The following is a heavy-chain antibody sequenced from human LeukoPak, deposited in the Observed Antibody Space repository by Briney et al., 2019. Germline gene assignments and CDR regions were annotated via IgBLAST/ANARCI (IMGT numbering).Heavy chain of an antibody. CDR3: GKTTVGYSSGQKPAWPVDF. CDR2: IFGSGGSP. CDR1: GFTFGSHA. V-gene: IGHV3-23*01. D-gene: IGHD5-18*01. J-gene: IGHJ4*02. Sequence: GGSLRLSCEASGFTFGSHAMYWVRQAPGKGLEWVAGIFGSGGSPHYADSVKGRFTISRDNPRDTVYLQINSLRDDDTAVYYCGKTTVGYSSGQKPAWPVDFWGQGTLVTVSS.